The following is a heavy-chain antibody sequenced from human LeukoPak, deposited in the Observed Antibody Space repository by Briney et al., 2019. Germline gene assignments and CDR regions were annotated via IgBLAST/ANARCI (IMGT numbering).Heavy chain of an antibody. CDR1: GGSISSSSYY. J-gene: IGHJ4*02. V-gene: IGHV4-39*07. CDR3: ARGAPPQN. Sequence: PSETLSLTCTVSGGSISSSSYYWGWIRQPPGKGLGWIGSIYYSGSTYYNPSLKSRVTISIDTSKKHFSLKLTSVTAADTAVYYCARGAPPQNWGQGTLVTVSS. CDR2: IYYSGST.